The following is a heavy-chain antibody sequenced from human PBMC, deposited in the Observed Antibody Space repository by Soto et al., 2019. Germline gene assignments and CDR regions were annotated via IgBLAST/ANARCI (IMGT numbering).Heavy chain of an antibody. Sequence: SSETLSLTCNVSGGSISSSRSYWAWFRQPPGKELEWIANIFYAGNTYYNPSLKSRVTVSVDTSKNQFSLKLDSVTAADTAVYYCARQAAAPGIDLWLDLWGQGSLVTVSS. V-gene: IGHV4-39*01. CDR2: IFYAGNT. D-gene: IGHD6-13*01. J-gene: IGHJ5*02. CDR1: GGSISSSRSY. CDR3: ARQAAAPGIDLWLDL.